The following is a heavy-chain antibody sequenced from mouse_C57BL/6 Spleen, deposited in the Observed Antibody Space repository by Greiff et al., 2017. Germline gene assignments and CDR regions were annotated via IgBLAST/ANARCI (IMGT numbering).Heavy chain of an antibody. CDR2: IDPNSGGT. V-gene: IGHV1-62-3*01. D-gene: IGHD1-1*01. CDR1: GYTFTSYW. CDR3: ARGVYYGSSYGYFDV. J-gene: IGHJ1*03. Sequence: QIQLQQPGAELVKPGASVKLSCKASGYTFTSYWMHWVKQRPGRGLEWIGRIDPNSGGTKYNEKFKSKATLTVDTSSSTAYMQLSSLTSEDSAVYYCARGVYYGSSYGYFDVWGTGTTVTVSS.